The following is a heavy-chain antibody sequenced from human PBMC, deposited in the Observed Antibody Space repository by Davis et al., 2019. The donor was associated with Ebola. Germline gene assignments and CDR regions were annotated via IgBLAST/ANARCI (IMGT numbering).Heavy chain of an antibody. V-gene: IGHV3-23*01. Sequence: PGGSLSLSCAASGFTFSSYAMTWVRQAPGKGLEWVPGISGSGGSTYYADSVKGRFTISRDNSKNTLYLQMNSLRAEDTAVYYCAKGTAADDWGQGTLVTVSS. CDR2: ISGSGGST. J-gene: IGHJ4*02. CDR3: AKGTAADD. D-gene: IGHD6-13*01. CDR1: GFTFSSYA.